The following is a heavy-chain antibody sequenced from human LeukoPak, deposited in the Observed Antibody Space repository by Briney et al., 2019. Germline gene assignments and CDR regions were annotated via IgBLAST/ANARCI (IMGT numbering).Heavy chain of an antibody. V-gene: IGHV3-30*02. D-gene: IGHD5-18*01. CDR3: AKDRRRGYSYGPLDWYFDL. Sequence: PGGSLRLSCAASGFTFSSYGMQWVRQAPGKGLEWVAFIGYDGSNKYYADSVKGRFTISRDNSKSKLYLQMNSLRAKDTAVYYCAKDRRRGYSYGPLDWYFDLWGRGTLVTVSS. CDR1: GFTFSSYG. CDR2: IGYDGSNK. J-gene: IGHJ2*01.